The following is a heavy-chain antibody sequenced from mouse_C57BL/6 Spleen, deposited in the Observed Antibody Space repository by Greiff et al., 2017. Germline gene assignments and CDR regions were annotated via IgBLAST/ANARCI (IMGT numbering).Heavy chain of an antibody. D-gene: IGHD4-1*01. CDR1: GYTFTDYY. CDR2: INPYNGGT. V-gene: IGHV1-19*01. J-gene: IGHJ4*01. CDR3: ARRGGTEAMDY. Sequence: VQLKQSGPVLVKPGASVKMSCKASGYTFTDYYMNWVKQSHGKSLEWIGVINPYNGGTSYNQKFKGKATLTVDKSSSTAYMELNSLTSEDSAVYYCARRGGTEAMDYWGQGTSVTVSS.